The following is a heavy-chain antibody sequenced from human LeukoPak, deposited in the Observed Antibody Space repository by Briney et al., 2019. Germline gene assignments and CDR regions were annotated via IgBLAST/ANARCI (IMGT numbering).Heavy chain of an antibody. V-gene: IGHV3-23*01. CDR2: VGISGSDT. Sequence: QPGGSLRLSCAASGFTFSNYPMSYVRQAPGKGLEWVSTVGISGSDTYYADSVKGRFTISRDNSKNTLYLQMNSLRAEDTAVYYCARVPLVVTPQDWFDPWGQGTLVTVSS. J-gene: IGHJ5*02. CDR1: GFTFSNYP. CDR3: ARVPLVVTPQDWFDP. D-gene: IGHD3-22*01.